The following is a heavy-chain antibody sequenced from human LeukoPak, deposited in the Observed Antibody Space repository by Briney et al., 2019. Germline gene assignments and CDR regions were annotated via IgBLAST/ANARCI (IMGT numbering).Heavy chain of an antibody. CDR3: ARDEYAYGDYSMLHY. CDR2: INPSGGST. J-gene: IGHJ4*02. CDR1: GYTFTSYY. V-gene: IGHV1-46*01. D-gene: IGHD4-17*01. Sequence: ASVKVSCKASGYTFTSYYMHWVRQAPGQGLEWMGIINPSGGSTSYAQKFQGRVTMTRDTSTSTVYMELNSLRAEDTAVYYCARDEYAYGDYSMLHYWGQGTLVTVSS.